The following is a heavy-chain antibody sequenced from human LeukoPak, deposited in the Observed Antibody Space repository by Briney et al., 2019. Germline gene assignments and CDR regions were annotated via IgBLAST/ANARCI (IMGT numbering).Heavy chain of an antibody. CDR2: ISAYNGNT. J-gene: IGHJ6*03. V-gene: IGHV1-18*01. CDR1: GYTFTTYG. CDR3: ARDPVAAAGLYYYYYYYKDV. D-gene: IGHD6-13*01. Sequence: ASVKVSCKASGYTFTTYGISWVRQAPGQGLEWMGWISAYNGNTDYAQKLQGRVTMTTDTSTSTAYMELRSLRSDDTAVYYCARDPVAAAGLYYYYYYYKDVWGKGTTVTISS.